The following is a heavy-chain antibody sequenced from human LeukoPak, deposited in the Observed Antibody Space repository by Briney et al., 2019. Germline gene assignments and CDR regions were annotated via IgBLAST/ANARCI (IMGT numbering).Heavy chain of an antibody. CDR3: ARDVYYSDSSGYYLRGWFDP. D-gene: IGHD3-22*01. CDR2: IYSSGGT. CDR1: GGSITTDTNN. V-gene: IGHV4-61*02. J-gene: IGHJ5*02. Sequence: SETLSLTCIVSGGSITTDTNNWSWIRQPARKGLEWLGRIYSSGGTKYNPSLKSRVTIPVDTSKNQFSLKLSSVTAADTAVYYCARDVYYSDSSGYYLRGWFDPWGQGTLVTVSS.